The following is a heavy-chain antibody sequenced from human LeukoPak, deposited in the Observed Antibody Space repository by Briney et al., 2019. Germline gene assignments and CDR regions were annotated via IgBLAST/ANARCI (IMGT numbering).Heavy chain of an antibody. J-gene: IGHJ4*02. CDR2: IYYSGST. CDR3: ARSRYDFWSAYGPLDY. Sequence: SETLSLTCTVSGGSISSSSYYWGWIRQPPGKGLEWIGSIYYSGSTYYNPSLKSRVTISVDTSKNQFSLKLSSVTAADTAVYYCARSRYDFWSAYGPLDYWGQGTLVTVSS. CDR1: GGSISSSSYY. V-gene: IGHV4-39*01. D-gene: IGHD3-3*01.